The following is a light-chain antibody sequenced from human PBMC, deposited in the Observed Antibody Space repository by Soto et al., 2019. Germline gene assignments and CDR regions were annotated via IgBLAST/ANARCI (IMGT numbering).Light chain of an antibody. J-gene: IGLJ1*01. CDR1: SSDVGGYNY. V-gene: IGLV2-14*01. CDR3: SSYTSSSTPYV. Sequence: QSALTQPASVSGSPGQSITISCTGTSSDVGGYNYVSWYQQHPGEAPKLMIYDVSNRPSGVSNRFSGSKSGNTASLTISGLQAEYEADYYCSSYTSSSTPYVFGTGTKVPVL. CDR2: DVS.